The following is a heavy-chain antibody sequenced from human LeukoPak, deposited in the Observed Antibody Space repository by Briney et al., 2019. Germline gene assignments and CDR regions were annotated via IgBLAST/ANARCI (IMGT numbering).Heavy chain of an antibody. D-gene: IGHD6-6*01. V-gene: IGHV3-11*01. J-gene: IGHJ4*02. CDR2: ISSSGSTI. Sequence: PGGSLRLSCAASGFTFSDYYMSWIRQAPGKGLEWISYISSSGSTIYYADSVKGRFTISRDNARNSLYLQMNSLRAEDTAVNYCARERAIASRRPYCFDYWGQGTLVTVSS. CDR3: ARERAIASRRPYCFDY. CDR1: GFTFSDYY.